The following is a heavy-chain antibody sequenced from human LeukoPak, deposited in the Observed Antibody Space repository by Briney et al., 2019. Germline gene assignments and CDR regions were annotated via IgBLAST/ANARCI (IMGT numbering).Heavy chain of an antibody. V-gene: IGHV3-30*03. CDR3: ARDSRWRSLGLPDY. CDR2: ISYDGSNK. CDR1: GFTFSSYG. Sequence: GGSLRLSCAASGFTFSSYGMHWVRQAPGKGLEWVAVISYDGSNKYYADSVKGRFTISRDNSKNTLYLQMNSLRAEDTAVSYCARDSRWRSLGLPDYWGQGTLVTVSS. J-gene: IGHJ4*02. D-gene: IGHD3-16*01.